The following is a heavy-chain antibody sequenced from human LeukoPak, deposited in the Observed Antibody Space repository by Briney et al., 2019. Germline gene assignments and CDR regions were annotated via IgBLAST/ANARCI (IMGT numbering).Heavy chain of an antibody. Sequence: PSETLSLTCSVSGGSVSSDYWSWIRQPPGKGLEWIGNIYYSGSTYYNPSLKSRVTMSVDTSKNQFFLKLNSVTAADTAVYYCARGRPYSGGYHLDYWGQGTLVTVSA. J-gene: IGHJ4*02. D-gene: IGHD1-26*01. CDR3: ARGRPYSGGYHLDY. CDR2: IYYSGST. V-gene: IGHV4-59*04. CDR1: GGSVSSDY.